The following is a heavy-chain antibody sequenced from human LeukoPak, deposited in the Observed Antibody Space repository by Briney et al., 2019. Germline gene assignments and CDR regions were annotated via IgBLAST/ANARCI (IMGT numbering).Heavy chain of an antibody. Sequence: PSQTLSLTCTVSGGSISSGDYYWSWIRQPPGKGLEWIGYIYYSGSTYYNPSLKSRVTISVDTSKNQFSLKLSSVTAADTAVYYCARTREWLFDFDYWGQGTLVTVSS. CDR2: IYYSGST. D-gene: IGHD3-3*01. CDR3: ARTREWLFDFDY. CDR1: GGSISSGDYY. V-gene: IGHV4-30-4*08. J-gene: IGHJ4*02.